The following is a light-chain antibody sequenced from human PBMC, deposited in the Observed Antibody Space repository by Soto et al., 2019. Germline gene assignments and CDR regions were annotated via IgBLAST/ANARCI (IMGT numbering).Light chain of an antibody. J-gene: IGKJ4*01. CDR2: GAF. CDR1: QTISTN. Sequence: ETVMTQSPATLSASPGERATLSCRASQTISTNLAWYQQKPGQSPRLLIYGAFTRATGIPARFSGTGSGTEFTLTISSLQSEDFAVYYCQHYNNWLGAFGGGTAVEIK. V-gene: IGKV3-15*01. CDR3: QHYNNWLGA.